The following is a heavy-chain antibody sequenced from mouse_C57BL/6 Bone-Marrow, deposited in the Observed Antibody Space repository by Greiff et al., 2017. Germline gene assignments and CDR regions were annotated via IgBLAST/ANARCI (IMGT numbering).Heavy chain of an antibody. J-gene: IGHJ1*03. CDR2: IYPGSGNT. Sequence: QVQLQQSGAELVRPGASVKLSCKASGYTFTDYYINWVKQRPGQGLEWIARIYPGSGNTYYNEKFKGKATLTAEKSSSTAYMQLSSLTSEDSAVYFCASTLVDWYFDVWGTGTTVTVSS. D-gene: IGHD1-1*01. CDR3: ASTLVDWYFDV. V-gene: IGHV1-76*01. CDR1: GYTFTDYY.